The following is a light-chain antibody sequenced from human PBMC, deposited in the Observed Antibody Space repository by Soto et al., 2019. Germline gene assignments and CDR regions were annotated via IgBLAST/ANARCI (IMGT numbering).Light chain of an antibody. CDR3: QQLNSYSIFT. Sequence: DIPLTQSPSFLSASVGDRVTITCRASQDISSYLAWYQQKPGKAPKLLIFGASTLQSGVPSRFSGSGSGTEFPLTISSLQPEDFATYYCQQLNSYSIFTFGPGTKVDI. J-gene: IGKJ3*01. V-gene: IGKV1-9*01. CDR2: GAS. CDR1: QDISSY.